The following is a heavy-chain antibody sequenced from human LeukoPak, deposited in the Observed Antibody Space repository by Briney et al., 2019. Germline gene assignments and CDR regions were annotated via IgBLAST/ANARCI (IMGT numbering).Heavy chain of an antibody. CDR3: ARLTGGGSYWGYFDY. J-gene: IGHJ4*02. D-gene: IGHD1-26*01. Sequence: PSETLSLTCTASGASIPSSYYWSWIRQPPGKGLECIGYISASGNTNYNPSLKSRVTISVDTSKSQFSLNLSSVTAADTAIYYCARLTGGGSYWGYFDYWGQGNLVTVSS. CDR1: GASIPSSYY. CDR2: ISASGNT. V-gene: IGHV4-4*09.